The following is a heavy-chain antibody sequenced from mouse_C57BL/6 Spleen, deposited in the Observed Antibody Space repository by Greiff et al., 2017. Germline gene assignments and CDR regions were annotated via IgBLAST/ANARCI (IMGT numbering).Heavy chain of an antibody. J-gene: IGHJ4*01. D-gene: IGHD2-1*01. CDR3: ARAGYYGNLGAMDY. CDR1: GFTFSSYA. V-gene: IGHV5-4*01. CDR2: ISDGGSYT. Sequence: EVHLVESGGGLVKPGGSLKLSCAASGFTFSSYAMSWVRQTPEKRLEWVATISDGGSYTYYPDNVKGRFTISRDNAKNNLYLQMSHLKSEDTAMYYCARAGYYGNLGAMDYWGQGTSVTVSS.